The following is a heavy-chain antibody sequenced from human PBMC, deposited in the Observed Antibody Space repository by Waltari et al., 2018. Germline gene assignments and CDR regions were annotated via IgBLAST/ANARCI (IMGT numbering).Heavy chain of an antibody. CDR3: ARHNWWHYYGSGSPNWFDP. CDR2: IYHSGTT. J-gene: IGHJ5*02. V-gene: IGHV4-38-2*01. CDR1: GYSISSGYY. D-gene: IGHD3-10*01. Sequence: QVQLQESGPGLVKPSETLSLTCAVSGYSISSGYYWGWIRTPPGKGLEWIGSIYHSGTTYYNPSLKSRVTISVDTSKNQFSLKLSSVTAADTAVYYCARHNWWHYYGSGSPNWFDPWGQGTLVTVSS.